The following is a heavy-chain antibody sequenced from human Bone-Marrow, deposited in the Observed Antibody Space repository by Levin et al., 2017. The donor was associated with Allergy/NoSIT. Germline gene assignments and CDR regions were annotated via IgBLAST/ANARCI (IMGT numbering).Heavy chain of an antibody. CDR1: GFSLSTSGMC. V-gene: IGHV2-70*11. CDR3: ERATNHYYGRGFDS. J-gene: IGHJ4*02. CDR2: IDWDDDK. D-gene: IGHD3-10*01. Sequence: RGSGPTLVKPTQTLTLTCTFSGFSLSTSGMCVSWIRQPPGKALEWLARIDWDDDKYYSTSLKTRRIISKDTSKNQVVLTMTNMDPVDTATYYCERATNHYYGRGFDSWGQGTLVTVSS.